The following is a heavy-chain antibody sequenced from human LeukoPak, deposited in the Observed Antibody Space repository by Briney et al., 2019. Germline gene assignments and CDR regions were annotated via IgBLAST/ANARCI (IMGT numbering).Heavy chain of an antibody. CDR1: GFTFSSYN. CDR2: ISTSSSYI. J-gene: IGHJ4*02. CDR3: ARRSPHYYDSDGYYHIDY. Sequence: GGSLRLSCAASGFTFSSYNMNWVRQAPGKGLEWVSFISTSSSYIHYADSVKGRFTISRDNAKNSLYLQMNSLRAEDTAVYFCARRSPHYYDSDGYYHIDYWGQGTLVTVSS. V-gene: IGHV3-21*01. D-gene: IGHD3-22*01.